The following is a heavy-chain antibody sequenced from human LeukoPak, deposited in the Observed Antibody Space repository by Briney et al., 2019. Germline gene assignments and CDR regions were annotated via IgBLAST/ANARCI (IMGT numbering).Heavy chain of an antibody. CDR1: GGSISSSSYY. CDR2: IYYSGST. D-gene: IGHD4-23*01. Sequence: SETLSLTCTVSGGSISSSSYYWGWIRQPPGKGLEWIGSIYYSGSTYYNPSLKSRVTISVDTSKNQFSLELSSVTAADTAVYYCVRPYARYGGRWYYFDYWGQGTLVTVSS. V-gene: IGHV4-39*01. CDR3: VRPYARYGGRWYYFDY. J-gene: IGHJ4*02.